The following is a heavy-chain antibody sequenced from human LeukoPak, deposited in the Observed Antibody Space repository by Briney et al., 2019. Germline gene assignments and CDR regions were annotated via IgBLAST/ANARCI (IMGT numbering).Heavy chain of an antibody. Sequence: PSETLSLTCTVSGGSISSYYWSWIRQPAGKGLEWIGRIYTSGSTNYNPSLKSRVTMSVDTSKNQFSLKLSSVTAADTAVYYCARESGTYCGGDCYSWYFQHWGQGTLVTVSS. D-gene: IGHD2-21*02. CDR3: ARESGTYCGGDCYSWYFQH. CDR1: GGSISSYY. V-gene: IGHV4-4*07. J-gene: IGHJ1*01. CDR2: IYTSGST.